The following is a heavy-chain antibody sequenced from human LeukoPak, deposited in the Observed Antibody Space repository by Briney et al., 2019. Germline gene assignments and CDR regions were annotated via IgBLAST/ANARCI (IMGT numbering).Heavy chain of an antibody. CDR3: AELGITMIGGV. CDR1: GFTFSSYG. D-gene: IGHD3-10*02. CDR2: IRYDGNNK. V-gene: IGHV3-30*02. Sequence: GGSLRLSCAASGFTFSSYGMHWVREAPGKGLEGVAFIRYDGNNKYYADSVKGRFTISRDNAKNSLYMQMNSLRAEDTAVYYCAELGITMIGGVWGKGTTVTISS. J-gene: IGHJ6*04.